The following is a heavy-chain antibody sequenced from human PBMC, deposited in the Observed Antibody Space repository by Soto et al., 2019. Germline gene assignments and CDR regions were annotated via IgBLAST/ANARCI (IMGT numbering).Heavy chain of an antibody. Sequence: GGSLRLSCAASGFTFSDYYMSWIRQAPGKGLEWVSYISSSGSTIYYADSVKGRFTISRDNAKNSLYLQMNSLRAEDTAVYYCARVATSTMNYYYYMDVWGKGTTVTVSS. CDR2: ISSSGSTI. J-gene: IGHJ6*03. V-gene: IGHV3-11*01. CDR1: GFTFSDYY. CDR3: ARVATSTMNYYYYMDV. D-gene: IGHD5-12*01.